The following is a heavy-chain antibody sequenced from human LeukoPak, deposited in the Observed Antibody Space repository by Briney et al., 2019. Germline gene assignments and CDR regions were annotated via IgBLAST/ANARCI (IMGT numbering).Heavy chain of an antibody. V-gene: IGHV4-39*01. D-gene: IGHD2-2*01. CDR1: GGSISSSSYY. J-gene: IGHJ3*02. Sequence: EASETLSLTCTVSGGSISSSSYYWGWIRQPPGKGLEWIGSIYYSGSTYYNPSLKSRVTISVDTSKNQFSLKLSSVTAADTAVYYCARHGTYCSSTSCYSDAFGIWGQGTMVTGSS. CDR3: ARHGTYCSSTSCYSDAFGI. CDR2: IYYSGST.